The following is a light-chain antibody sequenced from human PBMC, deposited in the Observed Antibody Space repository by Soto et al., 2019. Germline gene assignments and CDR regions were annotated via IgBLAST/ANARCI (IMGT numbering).Light chain of an antibody. CDR3: QQYNSYSWT. J-gene: IGKJ1*01. CDR2: TAS. Sequence: DIQMTQSPSTLSASVGDRVTITCRASQSISSWLAWYQQKPGKAPKLLIYTASSLESGVPSRFSGSGSGTDFPLTISILQPDDFATYYCQQYNSYSWTFGQGTKVEIK. V-gene: IGKV1-5*03. CDR1: QSISSW.